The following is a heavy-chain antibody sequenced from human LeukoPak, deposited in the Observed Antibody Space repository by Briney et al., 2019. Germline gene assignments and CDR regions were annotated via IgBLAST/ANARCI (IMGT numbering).Heavy chain of an antibody. CDR1: GYTFTGYY. Sequence: SVKVSCKASGYTFTGYYMHWVRQAPGQGLEWMGWINSNSGGTNYAQKFQGRVTMTRDTSISTAYMELSRLRSDDTAVYYCARRVLLYDILTADSRYYYYYMDVWGRGTTVTISS. CDR3: ARRVLLYDILTADSRYYYYYMDV. CDR2: INSNSGGT. J-gene: IGHJ6*03. D-gene: IGHD3-9*01. V-gene: IGHV1-2*02.